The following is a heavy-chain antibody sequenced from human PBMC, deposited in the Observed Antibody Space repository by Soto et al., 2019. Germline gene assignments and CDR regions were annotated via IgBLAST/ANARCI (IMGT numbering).Heavy chain of an antibody. V-gene: IGHV3-23*01. CDR1: GFTVSSYA. CDR3: ARGPTIDYGMDV. J-gene: IGHJ6*02. Sequence: GGSLRLSCAASGFTVSSYAMSWVRQAPGKGLEWVSAISGSGGSTYYADSVKGRFTISRDNSKNTLYLQMHSLRAEDTAVYYCARGPTIDYGMDVWGQGTTVTVSS. D-gene: IGHD3-9*01. CDR2: ISGSGGST.